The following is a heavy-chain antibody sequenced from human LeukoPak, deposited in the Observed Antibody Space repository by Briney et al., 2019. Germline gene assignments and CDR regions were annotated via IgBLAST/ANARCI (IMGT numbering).Heavy chain of an antibody. D-gene: IGHD3-16*01. CDR2: ISGTGGST. J-gene: IGHJ5*02. V-gene: IGHV3-23*01. Sequence: GGSLRLSCAASGFTFSSYAVSWVSQAPGKGLEWVSAISGTGGSTYYADSVKGRFTISRDNAKNTLYLQMNSLRAEDTAVYYCAKLGGGRQIDPWGQRTLVTVSS. CDR3: AKLGGGRQIDP. CDR1: GFTFSSYA.